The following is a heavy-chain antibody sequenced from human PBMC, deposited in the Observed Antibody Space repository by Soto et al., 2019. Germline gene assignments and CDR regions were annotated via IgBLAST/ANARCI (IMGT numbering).Heavy chain of an antibody. Sequence: PGGSLRLSCAASGFTFSTYVMTWVHQAPGKGLEWVSTVTGSGSNTYYANSAKGRFTISRDNSKNTLYLQMNSLRAEDTAVYYCAKRGDYSGRYFNYWGQGALVTVSS. CDR1: GFTFSTYV. CDR3: AKRGDYSGRYFNY. D-gene: IGHD1-26*01. V-gene: IGHV3-23*01. J-gene: IGHJ4*02. CDR2: VTGSGSNT.